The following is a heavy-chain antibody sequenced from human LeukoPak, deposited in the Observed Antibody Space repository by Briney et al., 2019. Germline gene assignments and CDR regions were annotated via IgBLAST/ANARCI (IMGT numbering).Heavy chain of an antibody. V-gene: IGHV4-61*10. CDR3: ARGAYYDSQVFDY. D-gene: IGHD3-22*01. CDR1: GGSVSSGSFY. Sequence: SETLSLTCTVSGGSVSSGSFYWSWIRQPAGKGLEWIGYIYYSGSTNYNPSLKSRVTISVDTSKNQFSLKLSSVTAADTAVYYCARGAYYDSQVFDYWGLGTLVTVSS. CDR2: IYYSGST. J-gene: IGHJ4*02.